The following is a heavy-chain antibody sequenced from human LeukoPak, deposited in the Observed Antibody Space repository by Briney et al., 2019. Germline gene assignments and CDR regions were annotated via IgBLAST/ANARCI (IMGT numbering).Heavy chain of an antibody. CDR1: GYTFSSYG. V-gene: IGHV1-18*01. CDR3: ARGSGTITMVRGVFYGMDV. CDR2: ISANTGDT. J-gene: IGHJ6*02. D-gene: IGHD3-10*01. Sequence: ASVKVSCTASGYTFSSYGISWVRQAPGQGLECMGWISANTGDTNYAQKLQGRVTMTTDTSTSTAYMELRSLRSEDTAVYYCARGSGTITMVRGVFYGMDVWGQGTTVTVSS.